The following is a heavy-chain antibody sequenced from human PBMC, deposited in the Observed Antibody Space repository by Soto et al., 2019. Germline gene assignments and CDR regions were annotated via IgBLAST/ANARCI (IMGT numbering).Heavy chain of an antibody. CDR2: THSSGST. CDR1: GGSVSSGNYF. CDR3: AILTKPTAVTTAFRGGYGLDV. Sequence: QVQLQESGPGLVKPSETLSLTCTVSGGSVSSGNYFRSWIRQPPGKGLEWIGYTHSSGSTNYNPSLKSRVTISVDTSRNQFSLKLTSVTAADTAVYYCAILTKPTAVTTAFRGGYGLDVWGQGTTVTVSS. V-gene: IGHV4-61*01. J-gene: IGHJ6*02. D-gene: IGHD4-17*01.